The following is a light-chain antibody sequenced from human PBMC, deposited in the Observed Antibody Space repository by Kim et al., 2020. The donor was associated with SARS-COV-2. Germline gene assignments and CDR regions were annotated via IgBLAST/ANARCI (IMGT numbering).Light chain of an antibody. J-gene: IGLJ2*01. CDR2: GKN. CDR1: SLRTYY. CDR3: NSRDNSGDHVV. V-gene: IGLV3-19*01. Sequence: AFGQTVRITCQGDSLRTYYASWYQHKPGQAPLLVIYGKNKRPSGIPDRFSGSSSGNTASLTVTGAQAVDEADYYCNSRDNSGDHVVFGGGTQLTVL.